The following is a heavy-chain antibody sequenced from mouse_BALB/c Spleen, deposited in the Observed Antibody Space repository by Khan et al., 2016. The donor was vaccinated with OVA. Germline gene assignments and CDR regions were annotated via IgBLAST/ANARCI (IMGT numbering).Heavy chain of an antibody. CDR3: AREATYYDFGYWYFDV. D-gene: IGHD2-4*01. J-gene: IGHJ1*01. V-gene: IGHV9-3-1*01. CDR2: INTYTGEP. Sequence: QIQLVQSGPELKKPGETVKISCKASGYTFTNYGMTWVKQAPGKGLKWMGWINTYTGEPTYADDFKGRFAFSLETSASTAYLQSNNLKNEDTATYFCAREATYYDFGYWYFDVWGAGTSVTVSS. CDR1: GYTFTNYG.